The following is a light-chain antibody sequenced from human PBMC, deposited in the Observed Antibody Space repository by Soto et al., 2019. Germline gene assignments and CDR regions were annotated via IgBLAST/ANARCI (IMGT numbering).Light chain of an antibody. CDR2: DAS. CDR3: QQFNTFT. J-gene: IGKJ2*01. CDR1: QGVSSA. V-gene: IGKV1-13*02. Sequence: AIQLTQSPTSLSASVGDRVTITCRASQGVSSALAWYQQGAGKSPKLLIYDASSLEGGVPSRFGGSGSGTDFTLTISSLQPEDFATYYCQQFNTFTFGQGTKLEIK.